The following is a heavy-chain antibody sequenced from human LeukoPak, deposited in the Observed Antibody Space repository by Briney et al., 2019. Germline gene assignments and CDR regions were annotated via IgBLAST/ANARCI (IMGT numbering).Heavy chain of an antibody. D-gene: IGHD2-15*01. CDR1: GFTFDDYA. CDR3: ANGWSPDY. Sequence: GGSLRLSCAASGFTFDDYAMHRVRQAPGKGLEWVSGISGSGGSTYYADSVKGRFTIFRDNSKNTLYLQMNSLRAEDTAVYHCANGWSPDYWGRGTLVTVSS. CDR2: ISGSGGST. V-gene: IGHV3-23*01. J-gene: IGHJ4*02.